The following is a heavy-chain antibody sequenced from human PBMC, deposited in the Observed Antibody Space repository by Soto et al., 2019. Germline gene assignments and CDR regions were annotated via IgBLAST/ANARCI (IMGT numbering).Heavy chain of an antibody. CDR3: AKDVLPIAVAGTHFGY. V-gene: IGHV3-30*18. CDR2: ISYDGSNK. Sequence: QVQLVESGGGVVQPGRSLRLSCAASGFTFSSYGMHWVRQAPGKGLEWVAVISYDGSNKYYADSVKGRFTISRDNSKNTLYLQMNSVRAEDTAVYYCAKDVLPIAVAGTHFGYWGQGTLVTVSS. J-gene: IGHJ4*02. D-gene: IGHD6-19*01. CDR1: GFTFSSYG.